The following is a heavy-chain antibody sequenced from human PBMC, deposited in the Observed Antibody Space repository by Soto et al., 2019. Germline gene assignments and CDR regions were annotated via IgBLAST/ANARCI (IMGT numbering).Heavy chain of an antibody. CDR2: ISGSGDNI. V-gene: IGHV3-23*01. CDR3: ARDRPGPQHYFDY. J-gene: IGHJ4*02. Sequence: GGLHRHSYTASGLNIRNHTMSWVSQAPGKGLEWVSSISGSGDNIYYTDSVKGRFTISRDNAKNMVYLQMNSLRAEDTAVYYCARDRPGPQHYFDYWGLGNMVT. D-gene: IGHD6-6*01. CDR1: GLNIRNHT.